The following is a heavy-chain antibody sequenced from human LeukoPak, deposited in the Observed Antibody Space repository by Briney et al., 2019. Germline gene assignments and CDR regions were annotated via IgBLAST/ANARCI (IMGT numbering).Heavy chain of an antibody. CDR2: IGTAGDT. CDR1: GFTFSSYD. Sequence: PGGSLRLSCAASGFTFSSYDRHWVRQATGKGLEWVSAIGTAGDTYYPGSVKGRFTISRENAKNSLYLQMNSLRAGDTAVYYCVARPSYDDSSGYYDYWGQGTLVTVSS. D-gene: IGHD3-22*01. V-gene: IGHV3-13*01. J-gene: IGHJ4*02. CDR3: VARPSYDDSSGYYDY.